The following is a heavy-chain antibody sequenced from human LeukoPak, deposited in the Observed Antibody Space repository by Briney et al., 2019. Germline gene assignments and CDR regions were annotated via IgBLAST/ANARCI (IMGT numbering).Heavy chain of an antibody. D-gene: IGHD3-22*01. CDR1: GGTFSSYA. Sequence: SVKVFCKASGGTFSSYAISWVRQAPGQGLEWMGGIIPIFGTANYAQKFQGRVTITADESTSTAYMELRSLRSEDTAVYYCARDVTMIVAPNYYYYGMDVWGQGTTVAVSS. CDR2: IIPIFGTA. J-gene: IGHJ6*02. CDR3: ARDVTMIVAPNYYYYGMDV. V-gene: IGHV1-69*13.